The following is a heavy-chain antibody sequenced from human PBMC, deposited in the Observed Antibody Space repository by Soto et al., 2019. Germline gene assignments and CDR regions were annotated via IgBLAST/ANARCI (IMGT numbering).Heavy chain of an antibody. CDR3: ARDQVAVVGAPAFDH. V-gene: IGHV3-7*01. CDR2: INQDGGEK. CDR1: GFTFSRYW. D-gene: IGHD2-15*01. J-gene: IGHJ4*02. Sequence: GGSLRLSCAASGFTFSRYWMNWVRQAPGKGLEWVANINQDGGEKYYVASVKGRFTISRDNAENSLYLQMNSLRPEDTAVYFCARDQVAVVGAPAFDHWGRGTLVTVSS.